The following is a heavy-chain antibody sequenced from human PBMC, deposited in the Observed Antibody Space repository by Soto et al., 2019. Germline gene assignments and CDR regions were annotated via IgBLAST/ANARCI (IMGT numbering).Heavy chain of an antibody. CDR1: GGSVKTYGYY. V-gene: IGHV4-30-4*01. J-gene: IGHJ4*02. D-gene: IGHD3-22*01. CDR3: VGNYDSSFDY. CDR2: MYYSGDI. Sequence: QVQLQESGPGLVKPSQTLSLTCSVSGGSVKTYGYYWTWMRQPPGKGLEWIGSMYYSGDIYHNPSLKSRITISVDTSKNQFSLRLTSVTAADTAVYFGVGNYDSSFDYWGQGTLVAVSS.